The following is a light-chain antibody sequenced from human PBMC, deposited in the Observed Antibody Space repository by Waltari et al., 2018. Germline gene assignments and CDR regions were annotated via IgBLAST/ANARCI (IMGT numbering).Light chain of an antibody. CDR1: QSISNF. CDR3: QQSSTTPST. CDR2: SAS. V-gene: IGKV1-39*01. Sequence: DIQMTQSPSSLSASVGDRVTITCRESQSISNFLNLYQQKPGEAPKLLIYSASTLQSGVPSRFSGAGSGTDFSLTIISLQPEDFASYYCQQSSTTPSTFGQGTKLEIK. J-gene: IGKJ2*01.